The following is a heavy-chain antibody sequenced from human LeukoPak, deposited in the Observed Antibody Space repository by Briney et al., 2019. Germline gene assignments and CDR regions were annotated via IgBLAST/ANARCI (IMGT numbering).Heavy chain of an antibody. J-gene: IGHJ4*02. CDR2: IYYSGST. D-gene: IGHD3-22*01. CDR1: GGSISSNY. CDR3: ARVQASYDSSGLDY. V-gene: IGHV4-59*12. Sequence: SETLSLTCIVSGGSISSNYWSWIRQPPGKGLEWIGYIYYSGSTNYNPSLKSRVTISVDTSKNQFSLKLSSVTAADTAVYYCARVQASYDSSGLDYWGQGTLVTVSS.